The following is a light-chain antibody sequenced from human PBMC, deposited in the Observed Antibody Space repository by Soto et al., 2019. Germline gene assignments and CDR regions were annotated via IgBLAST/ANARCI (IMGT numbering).Light chain of an antibody. CDR2: EVS. J-gene: IGLJ3*02. V-gene: IGLV2-8*01. Sequence: QSALTQPPSASGSPGQSVTISCTGTSSDVGDYNYVSWYQQHPGNAPKLMIYEVSKRPSGVPDRFSGSKSGNTASLTVSGLQAEDEADYYCSSYAGSNNWVFGGGTKVTVL. CDR1: SSDVGDYNY. CDR3: SSYAGSNNWV.